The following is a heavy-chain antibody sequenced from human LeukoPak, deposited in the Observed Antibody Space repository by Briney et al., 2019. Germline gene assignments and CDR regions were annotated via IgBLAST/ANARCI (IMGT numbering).Heavy chain of an antibody. J-gene: IGHJ3*01. CDR2: MYFNSGAT. CDR1: GFTFTGYY. CDR3: AREGSSGQDWYAFDV. D-gene: IGHD5-12*01. Sequence: GAAVKVSCKASGFTFTGYYVQWLRPAPGQGLEWVGWMYFNSGATRYAPKFQGRVTMTRDTSISTAYMELSSLRPDDTAMYYCAREGSSGQDWYAFDVWGQETMVTVCS. V-gene: IGHV1-2*02.